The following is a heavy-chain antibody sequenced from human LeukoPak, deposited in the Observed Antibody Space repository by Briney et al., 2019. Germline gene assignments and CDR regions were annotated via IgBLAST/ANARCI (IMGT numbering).Heavy chain of an antibody. D-gene: IGHD3-10*01. CDR1: GYTFTSYG. CDR2: ISAYNGNT. V-gene: IGHV1-18*01. CDR3: ARGDYGSGSYYNAHYYYYMDV. J-gene: IGHJ6*03. Sequence: ASVKVSCKASGYTFTSYGISWVRQAPGQGLEWMGWISAYNGNTNYAQKLQGRVTMTTDTSTSTAYMELRSLRSDDTAVYYCARGDYGSGSYYNAHYYYYMDVWGKGTTVTVSS.